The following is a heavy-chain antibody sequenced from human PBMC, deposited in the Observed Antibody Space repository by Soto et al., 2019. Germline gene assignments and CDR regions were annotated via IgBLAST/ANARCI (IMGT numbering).Heavy chain of an antibody. J-gene: IGHJ5*02. CDR3: ARWVRQLSAYWFDP. CDR2: IYYSGST. D-gene: IGHD6-13*01. Sequence: KPSETLSLTCSVSGGSISSGDYYWSWIRHPPGKGLEWIGYIYYSGSTYYNPSLKSRVTISVDTSKNQFSLKLSSVTAADTAVYYCARWVRQLSAYWFDPWGQGTLVTVSS. V-gene: IGHV4-30-4*01. CDR1: GGSISSGDYY.